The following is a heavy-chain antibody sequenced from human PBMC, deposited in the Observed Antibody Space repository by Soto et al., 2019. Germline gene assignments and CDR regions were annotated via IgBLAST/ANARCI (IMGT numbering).Heavy chain of an antibody. D-gene: IGHD5-18*01. Sequence: SETLSLTCTVSGGSISSSSYYWGWIRQPPGKGLEWIGSIYYSGSTYYNPSLKSRVTISVDTSKNQFSLKLSSVTAADTAVYYCASRVDTAMDTGNYYYYYGMDVWGQGTTVTVSS. V-gene: IGHV4-39*01. CDR3: ASRVDTAMDTGNYYYYYGMDV. J-gene: IGHJ6*02. CDR1: GGSISSSSYY. CDR2: IYYSGST.